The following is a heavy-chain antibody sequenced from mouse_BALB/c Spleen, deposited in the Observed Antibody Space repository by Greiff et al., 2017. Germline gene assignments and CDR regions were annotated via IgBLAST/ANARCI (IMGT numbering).Heavy chain of an antibody. D-gene: IGHD2-4*01. J-gene: IGHJ4*01. CDR1: GFNIKDTY. V-gene: IGHV14-3*02. CDR3: ARGGYYDYDAGMDY. Sequence: EVQLQQSGAELVKPGASVKLSCTASGFNIKDTYMHWVKQRPEQGLEWIGRIDPANGNTKYDPKFQGKATITADTSSNTAYLQLSSLTSEDTAVYYCARGGYYDYDAGMDYWGQGTSVTVSS. CDR2: IDPANGNT.